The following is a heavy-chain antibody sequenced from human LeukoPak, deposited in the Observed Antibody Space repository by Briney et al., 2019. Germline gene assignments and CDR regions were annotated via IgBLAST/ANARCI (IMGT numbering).Heavy chain of an antibody. D-gene: IGHD3-16*02. V-gene: IGHV7-4-1*02. J-gene: IGHJ4*02. CDR1: GYSFTNYA. Sequence: ASEKVSCKASGYSFTNYAMNWVRQAPRHGLEWMGWIHPSTVNPTYAQGFTGRFVFSSDTSVSTTYLQISSLKGEDTAVYFCARAFQSLGGLTLPDYWGQGTPLTVSS. CDR2: IHPSTVNP. CDR3: ARAFQSLGGLTLPDY.